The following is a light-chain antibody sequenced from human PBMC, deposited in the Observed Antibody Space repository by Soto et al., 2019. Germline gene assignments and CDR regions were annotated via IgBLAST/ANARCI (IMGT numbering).Light chain of an antibody. CDR3: QQYGSSPPIT. CDR1: QSVSSSY. Sequence: IVMTQSPATLSVSPGEGVTLSCRASQSVSSSYLAWYQQKPGQAPRLLIYGASSRATGIPDRFSGSGSGTDFTLTISRLEPEDFAVYYCQQYGSSPPITFGQGTRLEI. V-gene: IGKV3-20*01. J-gene: IGKJ5*01. CDR2: GAS.